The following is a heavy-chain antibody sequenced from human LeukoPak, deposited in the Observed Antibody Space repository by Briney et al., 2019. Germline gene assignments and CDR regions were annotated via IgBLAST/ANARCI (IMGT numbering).Heavy chain of an antibody. CDR3: AKGYGSGSYYIPH. D-gene: IGHD3-10*01. CDR2: ISGSGGST. Sequence: GGSLRLSCAASGFTVSSYAMSWVRQAPGKGLEWVSAISGSGGSTYYADPVKGRFTISRDNSKNTLYLQMNTLRAEDTAVYYCAKGYGSGSYYIPHWGQGTLVTVSS. CDR1: GFTVSSYA. J-gene: IGHJ4*02. V-gene: IGHV3-23*01.